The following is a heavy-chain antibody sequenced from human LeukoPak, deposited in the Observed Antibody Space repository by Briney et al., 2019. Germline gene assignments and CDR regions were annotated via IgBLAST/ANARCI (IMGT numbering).Heavy chain of an antibody. D-gene: IGHD3-22*01. V-gene: IGHV3-23*01. J-gene: IGHJ4*02. CDR1: GFTFDDYG. CDR2: ISGSGGST. CDR3: AVKGYYYDSSGFKALDY. Sequence: PGGSLRLSCAASGFTFDDYGMSWVRQAPGKGLEWVSAISGSGGSTYYADSVKGRFTISRDNSKNTLYLQMNSLRAEDTAVYYCAVKGYYYDSSGFKALDYWGQGTLVTVSS.